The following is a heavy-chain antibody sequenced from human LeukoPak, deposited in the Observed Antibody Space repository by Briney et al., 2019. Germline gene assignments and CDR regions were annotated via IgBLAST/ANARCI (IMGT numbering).Heavy chain of an antibody. CDR3: ARPRGGYDSGGRYYYYMDV. CDR2: IYYSGST. D-gene: IGHD5-12*01. CDR1: GGSISSSSYY. J-gene: IGHJ6*03. Sequence: PSETLSLTCTVSGGSISSSSYYWGWIRQPPGKGLEWIGSIYYSGSTYYNPSLKSRVTISVGTSKNQFSLKLSSVTAADTAVYYCARPRGGYDSGGRYYYYMDVWGKGTTVTISS. V-gene: IGHV4-39*01.